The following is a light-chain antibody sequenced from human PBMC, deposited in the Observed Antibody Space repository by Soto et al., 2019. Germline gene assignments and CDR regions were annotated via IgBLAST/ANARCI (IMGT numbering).Light chain of an antibody. CDR1: QGIRYD. J-gene: IGKJ4*01. V-gene: IGKV1-6*01. CDR3: LQDYNYPLT. Sequence: AIQMTQSPSSLSASVGDRGTFTCRASQGIRYDLGWYQQKPGKAPKVLIYAASTLQSGVPSRFSGSGSGTDLTLTISSLQTEDSATYYCLQDYNYPLTFGGGTKVEIK. CDR2: AAS.